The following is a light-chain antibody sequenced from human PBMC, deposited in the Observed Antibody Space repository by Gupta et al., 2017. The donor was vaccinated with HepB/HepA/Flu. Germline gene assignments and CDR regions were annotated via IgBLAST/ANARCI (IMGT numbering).Light chain of an antibody. Sequence: QTVVTQEPPFSVSPGGTVTLTCGLSSGSVSTSNYPSWYQQTPGQAPRTLIYSTNTRSSGVPDRFSGFILGNKAALTITGAQADDESDYYCVLYMGSGIRVFGGGTKLTVL. CDR1: SGSVSTSNY. V-gene: IGLV8-61*01. J-gene: IGLJ3*02. CDR3: VLYMGSGIRV. CDR2: STN.